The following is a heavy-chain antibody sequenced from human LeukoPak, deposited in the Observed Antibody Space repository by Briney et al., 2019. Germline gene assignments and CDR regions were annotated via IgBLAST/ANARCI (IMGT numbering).Heavy chain of an antibody. CDR1: GFTFSSYG. CDR3: AKARGVAVAGGVGYYYYYMDV. Sequence: PGGSLRLSCAASGFTFSSYGMHWVRQAPGKGLEWVAFIRYDGGNKYYADSVKGRFTISRDNSKNTLYLQMNSLRAEDTAVYYCAKARGVAVAGGVGYYYYYMDVWGKGTTVTISS. V-gene: IGHV3-30*02. D-gene: IGHD6-19*01. J-gene: IGHJ6*03. CDR2: IRYDGGNK.